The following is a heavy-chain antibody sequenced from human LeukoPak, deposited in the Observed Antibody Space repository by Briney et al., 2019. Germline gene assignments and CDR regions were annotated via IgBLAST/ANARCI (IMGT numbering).Heavy chain of an antibody. J-gene: IGHJ4*02. CDR2: INSHSGVT. Sequence: ASVKVSCKASGYTFTGYYIHWVRQAPGQGLEWMGWINSHSGVTNYAQNFQGRVTMTRDTSISTAYMGLSRLTFDDTAVYYCARVLWESGYDSYYFDYWGQGTLVTVSS. V-gene: IGHV1-2*02. D-gene: IGHD5-12*01. CDR1: GYTFTGYY. CDR3: ARVLWESGYDSYYFDY.